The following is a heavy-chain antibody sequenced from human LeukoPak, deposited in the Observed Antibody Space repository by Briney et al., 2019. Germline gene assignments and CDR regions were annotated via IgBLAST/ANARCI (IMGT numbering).Heavy chain of an antibody. CDR3: ARLSDSATH. CDR2: IYPGDSNT. J-gene: IGHJ4*01. D-gene: IGHD2-15*01. V-gene: IGHV5-51*07. Sequence: HGESLMISCKGSGYSFTSYWIGWVHQMPGKGLEWMGIIYPGDSNTRYSPSFQGQVTISADKSISTAYLQWSSLKASDTATYYCARLSDSATHWGDGTMVTVSS. CDR1: GYSFTSYW.